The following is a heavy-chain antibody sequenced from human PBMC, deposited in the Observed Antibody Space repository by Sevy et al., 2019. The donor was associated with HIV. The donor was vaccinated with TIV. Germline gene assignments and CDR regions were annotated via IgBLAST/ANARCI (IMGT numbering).Heavy chain of an antibody. J-gene: IGHJ4*02. CDR3: AKGGPNSGYDYYFDY. D-gene: IGHD5-12*01. CDR2: IWYDGGKI. CDR1: GFTFSNYA. Sequence: GGSLRLSCAASGFTFSNYAMHWVRQAPGKGLVWVALIWYDGGKIFYADSVKGRFTISRDNSESTLYLQMNSLRAEDTALYHCAKGGPNSGYDYYFDYWGQGTLVTVSS. V-gene: IGHV3-33*06.